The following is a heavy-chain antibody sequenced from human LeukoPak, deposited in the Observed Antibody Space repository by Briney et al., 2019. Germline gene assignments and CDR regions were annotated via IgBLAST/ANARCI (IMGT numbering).Heavy chain of an antibody. Sequence: PSETLSLTCGVSGGSIDMTNYWSWVRQAPGKGLEWIGEIAHDVTRNYNASLRSRVAMSLDRANNQFSLSLTPVTAADTAVYYCTRENRPFCPFAYWGQGVLVTVSS. CDR2: IAHDVTR. J-gene: IGHJ4*02. CDR3: TRENRPFCPFAY. CDR1: GGSIDMTNY. V-gene: IGHV4-4*02. D-gene: IGHD2/OR15-2a*01.